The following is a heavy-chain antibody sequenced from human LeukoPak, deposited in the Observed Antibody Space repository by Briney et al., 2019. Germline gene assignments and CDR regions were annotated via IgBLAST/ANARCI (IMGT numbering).Heavy chain of an antibody. CDR3: AKDIRNTYYDFWSGYGY. D-gene: IGHD3-3*01. V-gene: IGHV3-43*02. CDR1: GFTFDGYA. Sequence: GGSLRLSCAASGFTFDGYAMHWVRQAPGKGLEWVSLISGDGGSTYYADSVKGRFTISRDNSKNSLYLQMNSLRTEDTALYYCAKDIRNTYYDFWSGYGYWGQGTLVTVSS. J-gene: IGHJ4*02. CDR2: ISGDGGST.